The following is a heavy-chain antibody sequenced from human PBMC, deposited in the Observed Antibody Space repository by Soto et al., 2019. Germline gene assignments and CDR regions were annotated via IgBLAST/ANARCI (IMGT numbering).Heavy chain of an antibody. CDR3: ASWSAWNPLYYHGMDV. D-gene: IGHD1-1*01. CDR1: GGAFTNYS. Sequence: QVHLLQSGAEVKKPGSSLKVSCKVSGGAFTNYSLNWVRHSPRQGLEWLGGIIPLHNTSNYSEKFVGRLSVTADISSSTVYMHVSGLTSGDTATYYCASWSAWNPLYYHGMDVWGQGTTVTVSS. V-gene: IGHV1-69*06. J-gene: IGHJ6*02. CDR2: IIPLHNTS.